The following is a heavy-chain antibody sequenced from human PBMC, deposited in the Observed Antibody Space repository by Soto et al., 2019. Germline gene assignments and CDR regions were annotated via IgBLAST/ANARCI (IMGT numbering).Heavy chain of an antibody. Sequence: EVQLVESGGGPVQPGMTLRLSCAASGFSFEDYGMHWVRQGPGKGLEWVAGISWNSGSIGYAGSVKGRFTISRDNAKNSLYLPMSGLRAEDTALYHCAKDLGAVIRRGFDHWGQGTLGTVSS. CDR1: GFSFEDYG. J-gene: IGHJ4*02. CDR3: AKDLGAVIRRGFDH. D-gene: IGHD2-21*01. CDR2: ISWNSGSI. V-gene: IGHV3-9*01.